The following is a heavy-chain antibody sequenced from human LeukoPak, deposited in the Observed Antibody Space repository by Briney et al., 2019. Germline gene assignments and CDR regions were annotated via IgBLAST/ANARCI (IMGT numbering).Heavy chain of an antibody. CDR3: AIQTATKVLDY. Sequence: GGSLRLSCAASGFTFSSYWMNWARQAPGKGLEWVSSISSSSSYIYYADSVKGRFTISRDNAKNSLYLQMNSLRAEDTAVYYCAIQTATKVLDYWGQGALVTVSS. CDR1: GFTFSSYW. V-gene: IGHV3-21*01. D-gene: IGHD2-15*01. J-gene: IGHJ4*02. CDR2: ISSSSSYI.